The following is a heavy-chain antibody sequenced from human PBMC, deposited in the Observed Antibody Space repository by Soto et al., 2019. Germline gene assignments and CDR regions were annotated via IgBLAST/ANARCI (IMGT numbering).Heavy chain of an antibody. CDR2: IGTAGDT. Sequence: GGSLRLSCAASGFTFSSYDMHGVRQATGKGLEWVSVIGTAGDTYYPGSVKGRFTISRENAKNSFYLQMNSLRAEDTAVYYCARAAGYSYGSYYYYYRLAVSGQGTTVTVSS. D-gene: IGHD5-18*01. V-gene: IGHV3-13*01. J-gene: IGHJ6*02. CDR3: ARAAGYSYGSYYYYYRLAV. CDR1: GFTFSSYD.